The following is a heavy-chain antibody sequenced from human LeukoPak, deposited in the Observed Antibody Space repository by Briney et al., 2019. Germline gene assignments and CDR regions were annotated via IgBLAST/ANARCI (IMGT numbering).Heavy chain of an antibody. CDR2: INHSGST. D-gene: IGHD3-9*01. J-gene: IGHJ4*02. V-gene: IGHV4-34*01. CDR1: GGSFSGYY. Sequence: SETLSLTCAVYGGSFSGYYWSWIRQPPGKGLEWIGEINHSGSTNYNPSPKSRVTISVDTSKNQLSLKLSSVTAADTAVYYCARGLTYYDILTGYSPPFDYWGQGTLVTVSS. CDR3: ARGLTYYDILTGYSPPFDY.